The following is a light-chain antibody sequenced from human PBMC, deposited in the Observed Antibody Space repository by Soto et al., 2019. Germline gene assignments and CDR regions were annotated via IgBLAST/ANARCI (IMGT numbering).Light chain of an antibody. Sequence: QSALTQPASVSGSPGQSITISCTGTSSDVGAYNYVSWYQQHPGKAPKLLIYEVGNRPSGVPDRFSGSKSGTSASLTIRGLQSEDEADYYCEAWDDSLNGRVFGGGTKVTVL. V-gene: IGLV2-14*01. CDR1: SSDVGAYNY. CDR2: EVG. J-gene: IGLJ3*02. CDR3: EAWDDSLNGRV.